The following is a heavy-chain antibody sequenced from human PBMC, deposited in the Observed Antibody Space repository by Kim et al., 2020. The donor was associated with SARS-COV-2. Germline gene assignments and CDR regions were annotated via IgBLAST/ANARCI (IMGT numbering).Heavy chain of an antibody. V-gene: IGHV3-30*18. CDR3: MKRDILTGANWFDP. CDR2: ISYDGSDK. J-gene: IGHJ5*02. Sequence: GGSLRLSCAASGFTFRTYAMHWVRQAPGKGLEWVAIISYDGSDKNYADPVKGRFTISRDNSNNTLYLQMNSLRAEDTAVYYCMKRDILTGANWFDPWGQGTLVSVSA. D-gene: IGHD3-9*01. CDR1: GFTFRTYA.